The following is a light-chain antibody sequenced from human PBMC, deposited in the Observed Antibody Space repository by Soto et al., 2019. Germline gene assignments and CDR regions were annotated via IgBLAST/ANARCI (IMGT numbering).Light chain of an antibody. V-gene: IGKV3D-15*01. J-gene: IGKJ3*01. CDR1: QSVSCN. CDR3: QQYYDWPLVT. CDR2: GAS. Sequence: EVVMTQSPATLSVSPGGRATLACRASQSVSCNLAWYQQKSGQAPRLLISGASTRATGIPARFSGSGSETDFTLTISSLQCEDFAVYYCQQYYDWPLVTLGPGTSVDIK.